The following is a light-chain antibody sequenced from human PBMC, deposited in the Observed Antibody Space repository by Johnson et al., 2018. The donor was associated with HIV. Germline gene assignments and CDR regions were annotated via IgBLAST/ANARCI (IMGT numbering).Light chain of an antibody. V-gene: IGLV1-51*01. J-gene: IGLJ1*01. CDR1: SSNIGNNY. CDR3: GTWDTSLSAFYV. CDR2: DNN. Sequence: QSVLTQPPSVSAAPGQKVTISCSGSSSNIGNNYVSWYQHLPGKAPKLLIYDNNKRPSGIPDRFSGSKSGTSATLGITGLQTGDEADYYCGTWDTSLSAFYVFGTGTKVTVL.